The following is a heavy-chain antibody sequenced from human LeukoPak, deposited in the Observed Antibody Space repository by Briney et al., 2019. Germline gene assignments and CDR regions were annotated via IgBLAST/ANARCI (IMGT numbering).Heavy chain of an antibody. D-gene: IGHD7-27*01. CDR2: XYSGGST. CDR3: ARANSATIPGVDP. J-gene: IGHJ5*02. Sequence: GGSLRLSCVVSGFTVSSNYMSWVRXXXGXXXXXXSIXYSGGSTYYXDSVKXRFTISRDNSKNTVYLQMNSLRAEDTAVYYCARANSATIPGVDPWGQGTLVTVSS. V-gene: IGHV3-53*01. CDR1: GFTVSSNY.